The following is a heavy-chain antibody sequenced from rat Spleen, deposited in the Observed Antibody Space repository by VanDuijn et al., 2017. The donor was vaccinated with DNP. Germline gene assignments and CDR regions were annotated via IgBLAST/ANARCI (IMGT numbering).Heavy chain of an antibody. J-gene: IGHJ2*01. D-gene: IGHD1-12*01. CDR3: TTAKNHYYYYFDY. V-gene: IGHV5-27*01. Sequence: EVQLVESGGGLVQPGRSLKLSCAASGFTFSNYGMAWVRQAPTKGLEWVASITNSGGSTYYRDSVKGRFTISRDNAKSTLYLQMDSLRSEDTATYYCTTAKNHYYYYFDYWGQGVMVTVSS. CDR1: GFTFSNYG. CDR2: ITNSGGST.